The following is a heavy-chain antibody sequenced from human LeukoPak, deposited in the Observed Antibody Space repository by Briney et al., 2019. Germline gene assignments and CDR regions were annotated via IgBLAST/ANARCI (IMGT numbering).Heavy chain of an antibody. CDR2: MNPNSGNT. D-gene: IGHD3-10*01. Sequence: ASVKVSCKASGYTFTSYDINWVRQATGQGLEWMGWMNPNSGNTGYAQKLQGRVTMTTDTSTSTAYMELRSLRSDDTAVYYCARESAHYGSGSYREFDYWGQGTLVTVSS. V-gene: IGHV1-8*01. CDR3: ARESAHYGSGSYREFDY. J-gene: IGHJ4*02. CDR1: GYTFTSYD.